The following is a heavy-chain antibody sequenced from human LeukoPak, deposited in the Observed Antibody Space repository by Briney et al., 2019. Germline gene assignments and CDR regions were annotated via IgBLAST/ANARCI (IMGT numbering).Heavy chain of an antibody. D-gene: IGHD6-13*01. CDR2: INPNTGVT. CDR3: AREKSSRLDY. J-gene: IGHJ4*02. Sequence: ASVKVSCKASGYTFTGYYIHWVRRAPGQGLEWMGRINPNTGVTNYAQKFQGRVTVTRDTSISTAYMELSRLTSDDTAVYYCAREKSSRLDYWGQGTLVTVSS. CDR1: GYTFTGYY. V-gene: IGHV1-2*06.